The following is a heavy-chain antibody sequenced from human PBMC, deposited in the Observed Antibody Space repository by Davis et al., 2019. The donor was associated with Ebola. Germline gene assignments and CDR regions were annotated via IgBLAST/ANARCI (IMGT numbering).Heavy chain of an antibody. Sequence: PGGSLRLSCAASGFTVSSNYMSWVRQAPGKGLEWVSVIYSGGSTYYPDSVKGRFTISRDNSKNTLYLQMNSLRAEDTAVYYCAKSFIGYCSSTSCYKLFDYWGQGTLVTVSS. V-gene: IGHV3-53*01. J-gene: IGHJ4*02. D-gene: IGHD2-2*02. CDR2: IYSGGST. CDR1: GFTVSSNY. CDR3: AKSFIGYCSSTSCYKLFDY.